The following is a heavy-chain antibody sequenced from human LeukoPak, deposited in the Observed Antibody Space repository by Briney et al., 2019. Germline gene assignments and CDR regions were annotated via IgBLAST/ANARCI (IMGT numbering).Heavy chain of an antibody. CDR3: ARASGDPLLRYFDL. J-gene: IGHJ2*01. Sequence: ASVKVSCTASGYTFTSYGISWVRQAPGQGLEWMGWISAYNGNTNYAQKLQGRVTMTTDTSTSTAYMELRSLRSDDTAVYYCARASGDPLLRYFDLWGRGTLVTVSS. D-gene: IGHD2-21*02. CDR1: GYTFTSYG. CDR2: ISAYNGNT. V-gene: IGHV1-18*01.